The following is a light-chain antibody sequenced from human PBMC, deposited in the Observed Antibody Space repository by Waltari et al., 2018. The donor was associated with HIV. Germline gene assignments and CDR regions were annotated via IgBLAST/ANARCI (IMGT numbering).Light chain of an antibody. CDR3: AAWDDSLSGV. CDR2: RNN. CDR1: SSNIGNNH. V-gene: IGLV1-47*01. Sequence: QSVLTQPPSASGTPGQRVTISCSGGSSNIGNNHVYWYQQFPGTAPKLLIYRNNQRPPGVPDRFSCSKSGTSASLVNSGLRSEDEADYYCAAWDDSLSGVFGGGTKVTVL. J-gene: IGLJ2*01.